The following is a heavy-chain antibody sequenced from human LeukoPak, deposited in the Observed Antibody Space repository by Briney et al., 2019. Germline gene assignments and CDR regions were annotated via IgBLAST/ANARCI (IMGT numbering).Heavy chain of an antibody. J-gene: IGHJ6*02. CDR2: ISAYNGNT. V-gene: IGHV1-18*01. CDR3: ARDPRTTIDYYYYGMDV. CDR1: GGTFSSYA. D-gene: IGHD4-11*01. Sequence: ASVKVSCKASGGTFSSYAISWVRQAPGQGLEWMGWISAYNGNTNYAQKLQGRVTMTTDTSTSTAYMELRSLRSDDTAVYYCARDPRTTIDYYYYGMDVWGQGTTVTVSS.